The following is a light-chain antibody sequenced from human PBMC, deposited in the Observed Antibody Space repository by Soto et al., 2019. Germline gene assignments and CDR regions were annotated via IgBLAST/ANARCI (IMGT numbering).Light chain of an antibody. CDR2: DVS. V-gene: IGLV2-11*01. CDR3: CSYAGRYAWV. Sequence: QSVLTQPRSVSGSPGQSVTISCTGTSSGVGGYNYVSWYQQHPGKAPKLIIYDVSERPSGVPDRFSGSKSGNTASLTISGLQAVDEADYYCCSYAGRYAWVFGGGTKLTVL. CDR1: SSGVGGYNY. J-gene: IGLJ3*02.